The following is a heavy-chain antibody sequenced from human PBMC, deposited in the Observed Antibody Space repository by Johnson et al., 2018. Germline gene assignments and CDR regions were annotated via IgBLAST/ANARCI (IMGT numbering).Heavy chain of an antibody. V-gene: IGHV3-74*01. J-gene: IGHJ1*01. Sequence: VQLQESGGGLVQPGGSLRLSCAASGFSFSNYWMHWVRQAPGKGLVWVSRINHDGSTTDHADSVKGRFTISRDNSKNTLYLQMNSLRAEETAVYYCAKEGVMEWEYYGPFQYWGPGTLGT. D-gene: IGHD1-26*01. CDR1: GFSFSNYW. CDR3: AKEGVMEWEYYGPFQY. CDR2: INHDGSTT.